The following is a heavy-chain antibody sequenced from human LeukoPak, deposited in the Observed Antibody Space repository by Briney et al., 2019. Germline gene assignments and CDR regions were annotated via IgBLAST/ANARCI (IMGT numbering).Heavy chain of an antibody. J-gene: IGHJ3*02. CDR3: ARGALYCTNGVCYTDAFDI. CDR2: FDPEDGET. CDR1: GYTLTELS. D-gene: IGHD2-8*01. V-gene: IGHV1-24*01. Sequence: ASVKVSCKVSGYTLTELSMHWVRQAPGKGLEWMGGFDPEDGETIYAQKFQGRVTMTEDTSTDTAYMELSSLRSEDTAVYYCARGALYCTNGVCYTDAFDIWGQGTMVTVSS.